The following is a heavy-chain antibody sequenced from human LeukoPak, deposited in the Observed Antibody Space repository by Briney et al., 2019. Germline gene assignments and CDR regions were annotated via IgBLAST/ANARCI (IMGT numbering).Heavy chain of an antibody. Sequence: GGSLRLSCSASGFTFSDYDMNWVRQAPGKGLEWVSSISYLSSHVYYGDSVKGRFSISRDNAKNSLYLQMNSLGAEDTAIYYCGGAFPPLRTSSAGDLWGQGILVTVSS. CDR1: GFTFSDYD. J-gene: IGHJ4*02. CDR3: GGAFPPLRTSSAGDL. D-gene: IGHD3-16*01. CDR2: ISYLSSHV. V-gene: IGHV3-21*01.